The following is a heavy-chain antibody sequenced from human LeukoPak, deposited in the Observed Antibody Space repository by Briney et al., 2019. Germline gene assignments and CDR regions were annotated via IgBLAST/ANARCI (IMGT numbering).Heavy chain of an antibody. J-gene: IGHJ5*02. CDR2: INHSGST. CDR1: GGSFSGYY. Sequence: PSETLSLTCAVYGGSFSGYYWSWIRQPPGKGLEWIGEINHSGSTNYNPSLKSRVTISVDTSKNQFSLKLSSMTAADTAVYYCARRELRYFDWLPLGWFDPWGQGTLVTVSS. D-gene: IGHD3-9*01. CDR3: ARRELRYFDWLPLGWFDP. V-gene: IGHV4-34*01.